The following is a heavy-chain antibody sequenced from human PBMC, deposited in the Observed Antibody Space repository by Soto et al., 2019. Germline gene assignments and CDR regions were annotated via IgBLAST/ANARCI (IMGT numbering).Heavy chain of an antibody. CDR3: ARAYDSSIPFDQ. CDR1: GGSISSSSYS. Sequence: SETLSLTCIFSGGSISSSSYSLAWIRQPPGKGLEWIGTIYYGVNTYYNPSLKSRVTISVDTSKNQFSLELSSVTAADTAVYYCARAYDSSIPFDQWGQGILVTVPQ. D-gene: IGHD3-22*01. J-gene: IGHJ4*02. V-gene: IGHV4-39*07. CDR2: IYYGVNT.